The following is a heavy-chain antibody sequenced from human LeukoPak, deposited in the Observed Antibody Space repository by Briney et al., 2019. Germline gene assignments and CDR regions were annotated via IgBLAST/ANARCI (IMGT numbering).Heavy chain of an antibody. D-gene: IGHD4-17*01. CDR1: GFTFSSYA. Sequence: GRFLRLSCAASGFTFSSYAMHWVRQAPGKGLEWVAVISYDGSNKYYADSVKGRFTISRDNSKNTLCLQMNSLRAEDTAVYYCAREREDYGDYVGSSGYYYYGMDVWGKGTTVTVSS. J-gene: IGHJ6*04. CDR3: AREREDYGDYVGSSGYYYYGMDV. CDR2: ISYDGSNK. V-gene: IGHV3-30*04.